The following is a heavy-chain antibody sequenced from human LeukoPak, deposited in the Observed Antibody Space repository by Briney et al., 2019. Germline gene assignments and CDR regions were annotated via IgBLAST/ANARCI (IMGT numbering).Heavy chain of an antibody. J-gene: IGHJ4*02. CDR2: IYYSGST. CDR1: GGSISSYY. D-gene: IGHD3-10*01. CDR3: ARDEGNPGEFDY. Sequence: SETLSLTCTVSGGSISSYYWSWIRQPPGKGLEWIGYIYYSGSTNYNPSLKSRVTISVDTSKNQFSLKLSSVTAADTAVYYCARDEGNPGEFDYWGQGTLVTVSS. V-gene: IGHV4-59*01.